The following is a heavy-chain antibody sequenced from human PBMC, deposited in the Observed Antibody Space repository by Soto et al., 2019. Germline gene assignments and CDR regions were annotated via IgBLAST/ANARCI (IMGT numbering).Heavy chain of an antibody. V-gene: IGHV4-39*01. CDR3: ARHFTVVSFNY. CDR1: GDSITSNSYF. J-gene: IGHJ4*02. Sequence: SETLSLTCTVSGDSITSNSYFWAWIRQPPGKGLEWIGSIYYSGTTYYNPSLKSRVTISVDRSKNQFSLKLSSVTAADTAVYYCARHFTVVSFNYWGQGALVT. CDR2: IYYSGTT. D-gene: IGHD4-4*01.